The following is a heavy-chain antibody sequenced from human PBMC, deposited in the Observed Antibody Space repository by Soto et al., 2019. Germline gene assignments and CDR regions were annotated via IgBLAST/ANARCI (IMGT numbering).Heavy chain of an antibody. D-gene: IGHD6-6*01. CDR1: GGSFSGYY. CDR2: INHSGST. V-gene: IGHV4-34*01. J-gene: IGHJ6*02. CDR3: ASASVSYYYDGMDV. Sequence: SETLSLTCAVYGGSFSGYYWSWIRQPPGKGLEWIGEINHSGSTNYNPSLKSRVTISVDTSKNQFSLKLSSVTAADTAVYYCASASVSYYYDGMDVWGQGTTVT.